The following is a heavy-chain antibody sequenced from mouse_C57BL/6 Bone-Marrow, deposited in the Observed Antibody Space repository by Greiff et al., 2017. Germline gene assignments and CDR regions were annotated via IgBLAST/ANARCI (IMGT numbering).Heavy chain of an antibody. J-gene: IGHJ2*01. Sequence: EVQLQQSGAELVRPGASVKLSCTASGFNIKDYYMHWVKQRPEQGLEWIGRIDPKDGDTAYAPKFQGKATMTADTSSNTAYLQLSSLTSEDTAVYYCTTYYYGSSYNYWGQGTTLTVSS. CDR3: TTYYYGSSYNY. CDR1: GFNIKDYY. V-gene: IGHV14-1*01. CDR2: IDPKDGDT. D-gene: IGHD1-1*01.